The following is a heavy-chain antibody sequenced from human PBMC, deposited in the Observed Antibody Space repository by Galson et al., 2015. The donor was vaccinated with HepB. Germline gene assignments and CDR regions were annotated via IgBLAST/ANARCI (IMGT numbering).Heavy chain of an antibody. CDR3: ARGGKTTVVTYDY. V-gene: IGHV3-66*01. J-gene: IGHJ4*02. Sequence: SLRLSCAASGFTVSSNYMSWVRQAPGKGLEWVSVIYSGGTTHYADSVMGRFTISRDISKDTLYLQMNNLRAEDTAVYYCARGGKTTVVTYDYWGQGTLVTVSS. CDR1: GFTVSSNY. D-gene: IGHD4-23*01. CDR2: IYSGGTT.